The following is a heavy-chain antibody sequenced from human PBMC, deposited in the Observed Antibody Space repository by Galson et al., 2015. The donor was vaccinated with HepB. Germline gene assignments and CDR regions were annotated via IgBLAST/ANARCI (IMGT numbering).Heavy chain of an antibody. D-gene: IGHD4-17*01. V-gene: IGHV3-23*01. Sequence: SLRLSCAASGFTFSSYAMSWVRQAPGKGLEWVSAISGSGGSTYYADSVKGRFTISRDNSKNTLYLQMNSLRAEDTALYYCAKDHRFYGDYESGGQGTLVTVSS. J-gene: IGHJ1*01. CDR2: ISGSGGST. CDR1: GFTFSSYA. CDR3: AKDHRFYGDYES.